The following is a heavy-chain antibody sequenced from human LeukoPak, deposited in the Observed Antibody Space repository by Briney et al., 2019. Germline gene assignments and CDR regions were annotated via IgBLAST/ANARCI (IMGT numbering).Heavy chain of an antibody. V-gene: IGHV5-51*01. CDR1: GYNFITYW. D-gene: IGHD2-15*01. Sequence: GESLKISCQGSGYNFITYWIDWVRQMPGKGLEWMRIIYPGDSDTRYSPSFQGQVTISADKSLSTAYLQWSSLKASDTAIYYCTRRDWQVTKGYFFVYWGQRTVVTVSS. J-gene: IGHJ4*02. CDR3: TRRDWQVTKGYFFVY. CDR2: IYPGDSDT.